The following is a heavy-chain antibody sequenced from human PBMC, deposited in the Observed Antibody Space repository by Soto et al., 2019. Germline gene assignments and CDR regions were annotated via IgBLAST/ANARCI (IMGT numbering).Heavy chain of an antibody. CDR3: ASDPKYYYDSSGYPTDTAFDY. Sequence: SETLSLTCTVSGGSISSGDYYWMWIRHPPGKGLEWIGYIYYSGSTYYNPSLKSRVTISVDTSKNQFSLKLSSVTAADTAVYYCASDPKYYYDSSGYPTDTAFDYWGQGTLVTVSS. CDR1: GGSISSGDYY. V-gene: IGHV4-30-4*01. J-gene: IGHJ4*02. CDR2: IYYSGST. D-gene: IGHD3-22*01.